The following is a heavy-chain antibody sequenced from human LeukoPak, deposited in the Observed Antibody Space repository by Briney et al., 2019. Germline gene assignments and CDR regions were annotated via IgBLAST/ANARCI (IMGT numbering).Heavy chain of an antibody. CDR1: GFTFSSYG. CDR2: ISYDGSNK. D-gene: IGHD3-10*01. V-gene: IGHV3-30*18. J-gene: IGHJ4*02. Sequence: GGSLRLSCAASGFTFSSYGMHWVRQAPGKGLEWVAVISYDGSNKYYADSVKGRFTISRDNSKNTLYLQMSSLRAEDTAVYYCANLNYYGSGSPWEFDYWGQGTLVTVSS. CDR3: ANLNYYGSGSPWEFDY.